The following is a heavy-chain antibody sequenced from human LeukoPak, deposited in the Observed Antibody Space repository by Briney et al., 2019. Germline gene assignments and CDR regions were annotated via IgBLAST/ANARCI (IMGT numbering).Heavy chain of an antibody. Sequence: KPSETLSLTCAVYGGSFSGYYWSWIRQPPGKGLEWIGEINRSGSTNYNPSLKSRVTISVDTSKNQFSLKLSSVTAADTAVYYCARGPYYDFWSGYLRYKWFDPWGQGTLVTVSS. CDR1: GGSFSGYY. V-gene: IGHV4-34*01. J-gene: IGHJ5*02. CDR2: INRSGST. D-gene: IGHD3-3*01. CDR3: ARGPYYDFWSGYLRYKWFDP.